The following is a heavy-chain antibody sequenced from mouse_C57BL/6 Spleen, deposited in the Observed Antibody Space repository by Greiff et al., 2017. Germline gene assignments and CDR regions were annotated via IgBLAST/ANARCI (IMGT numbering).Heavy chain of an antibody. D-gene: IGHD1-1*01. J-gene: IGHJ4*01. V-gene: IGHV5-17*01. Sequence: EVKLMESGGGLVKPGGSLKLSCAASGFTFSDYGMHWVRQAPEKGLEWVAYISSGSSTIYYADTVKGRFTISRDNAKNTLFLQMTSLRSEDTAMYYCATYGAMDYWGQGTSVTVSS. CDR3: ATYGAMDY. CDR1: GFTFSDYG. CDR2: ISSGSSTI.